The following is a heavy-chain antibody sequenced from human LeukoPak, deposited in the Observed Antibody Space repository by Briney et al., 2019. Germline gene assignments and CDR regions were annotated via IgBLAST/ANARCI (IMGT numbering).Heavy chain of an antibody. CDR1: GFTFSSYA. CDR3: ARGPSFDY. Sequence: GGSLRLSCAASGFTFSSYAMSWVRQAPGKGLEWVANIKQDGSEKYYVDSVKGRFTISRDNAKNSLYLQMNSLRAEDTAVYYCARGPSFDYWGQGTLVTVSS. CDR2: IKQDGSEK. J-gene: IGHJ4*02. V-gene: IGHV3-7*01.